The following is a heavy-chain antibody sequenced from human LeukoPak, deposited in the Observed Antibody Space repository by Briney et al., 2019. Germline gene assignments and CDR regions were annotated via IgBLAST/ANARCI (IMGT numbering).Heavy chain of an antibody. D-gene: IGHD6-13*01. CDR2: IRYDGSSK. CDR3: ARDLDSSSWYSEPNWFDP. V-gene: IGHV3-30*02. J-gene: IGHJ5*02. Sequence: GGSLRLSCAASGFTLTSYGMHWVRQAPGKGLEWVAFIRYDGSSKHYADSVKGRLTISRDNSKNTLYLQMNSLRAEDTAVYYCARDLDSSSWYSEPNWFDPWGQGTLVTVSS. CDR1: GFTLTSYG.